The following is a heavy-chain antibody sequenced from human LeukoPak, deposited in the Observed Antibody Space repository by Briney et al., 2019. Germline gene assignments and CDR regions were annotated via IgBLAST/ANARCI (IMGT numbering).Heavy chain of an antibody. CDR2: IIPIFGTA. V-gene: IGHV1-69*01. CDR1: GGTFSSYA. Sequence: GASVKVSCTASGGTFSSYAISWVRQAPGQGLEWMGGIIPIFGTANYAQKFQGRVTITADESTSTAYMELSSLRSEDTAVYYCARDREPYSSSWYELHAFDIWGQGTMVTVSS. CDR3: ARDREPYSSSWYELHAFDI. D-gene: IGHD6-13*01. J-gene: IGHJ3*02.